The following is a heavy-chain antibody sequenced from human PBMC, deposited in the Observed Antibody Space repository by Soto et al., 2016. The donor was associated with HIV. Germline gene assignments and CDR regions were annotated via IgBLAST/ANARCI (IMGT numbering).Heavy chain of an antibody. D-gene: IGHD2-21*01. Sequence: QVQLVQSGAEVKKPGASVKVSCKAPGYTFSIFDINWVRQAPGQGLEWMGGIVPIFGTTDYVPKFQGRLTLSADKSTTTVYMELSSLRSADTAVYYCVRDPGIVSTPTGTWGQGTLVIVSS. J-gene: IGHJ4*02. V-gene: IGHV1-69*06. CDR2: IVPIFGTT. CDR3: VRDPGIVSTPTGT. CDR1: GYTFSIFD.